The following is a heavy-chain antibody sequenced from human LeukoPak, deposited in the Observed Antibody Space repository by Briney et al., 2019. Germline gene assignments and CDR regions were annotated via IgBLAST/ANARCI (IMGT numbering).Heavy chain of an antibody. J-gene: IGHJ4*02. D-gene: IGHD2-2*01. CDR1: GGTFSSYT. Sequence: GSSVKVSCKASGGTFSSYTISWVRQAPGQGLKWMGRIIPILGIANYAQKFQGRVTITADKSTSTAYMELSSLRSEDTAVYYCARDSVLVPAATFDYWGQGTLVTVSS. CDR2: IIPILGIA. V-gene: IGHV1-69*04. CDR3: ARDSVLVPAATFDY.